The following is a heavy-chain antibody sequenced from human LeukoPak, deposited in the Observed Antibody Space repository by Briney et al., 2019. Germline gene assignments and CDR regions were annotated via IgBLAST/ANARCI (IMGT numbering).Heavy chain of an antibody. D-gene: IGHD1-26*01. CDR1: GFTFSNYW. J-gene: IGHJ4*02. V-gene: IGHV3-7*03. CDR2: IKQDGGEK. CDR3: VRGQGVQWNY. Sequence: GGSLRLSCAASGFTFSNYWMSWVRQAPGKGLEWVANIKQDGGEKHYVDSVKGRFTISRENAKNSLYLQMNSLRADGTAVYYCVRGQGVQWNYWGQGTQVTVSS.